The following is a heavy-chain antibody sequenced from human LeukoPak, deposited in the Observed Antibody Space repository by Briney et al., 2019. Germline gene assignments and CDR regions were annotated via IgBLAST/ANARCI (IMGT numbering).Heavy chain of an antibody. D-gene: IGHD4-17*01. CDR1: GGSISSGSYY. Sequence: SQTLSLTCTVSGGSISSGSYYWSWIRQPAGKGLEWIGRIYTSGSTNYNPSLKSRVTMSVDTSKNQFSLKLSSVTAADTAVYYCARGAGSYGEHNYWGQGTLVTVSS. CDR3: ARGAGSYGEHNY. V-gene: IGHV4-61*02. J-gene: IGHJ4*02. CDR2: IYTSGST.